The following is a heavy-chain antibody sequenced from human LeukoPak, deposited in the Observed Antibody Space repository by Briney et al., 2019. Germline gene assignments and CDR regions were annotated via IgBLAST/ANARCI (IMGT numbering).Heavy chain of an antibody. Sequence: SETLSLTRTVSGGSISSYYWSWIRQPPGKGLEWIGEINHSGSTNYNPSLKSRVTISVDTSKNQFSLKLSSVTAADTAVYYCARGRGYWDIVVVPAAPLDYWGQGTLVTVSS. D-gene: IGHD2-2*01. CDR3: ARGRGYWDIVVVPAAPLDY. V-gene: IGHV4-34*01. CDR1: GGSISSYY. CDR2: INHSGST. J-gene: IGHJ4*02.